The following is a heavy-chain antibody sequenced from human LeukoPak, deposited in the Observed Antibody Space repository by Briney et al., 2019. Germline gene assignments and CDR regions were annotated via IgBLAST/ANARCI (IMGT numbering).Heavy chain of an antibody. D-gene: IGHD3-10*01. CDR3: ARDWATYYYGSGTNWFDP. CDR1: GYTFTGYY. CDR2: XXXXSGGT. V-gene: IGHV1-2*02. J-gene: IGHJ5*02. Sequence: ASVKVSCKASGYTFTGYYMHWVXQAPXXXXXXXXXXXXXSGGTNYAQKFQGRVTMTRDTSISTAYMELSRLRSDDTAVYYCARDWATYYYGSGTNWFDPWGQGTLVTVSS.